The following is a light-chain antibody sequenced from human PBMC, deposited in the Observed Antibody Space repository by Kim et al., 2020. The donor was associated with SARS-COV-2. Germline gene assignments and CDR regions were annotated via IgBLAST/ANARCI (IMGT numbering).Light chain of an antibody. CDR3: AVWDDSLSGPWV. CDR2: RNN. Sequence: QRVTISCSESSSNIGSNFVYWYQQLPGTAPKLLVYRNNQRPSGVPDRFSGSRSGTSASLAISGLRSEDEADYYCAVWDDSLSGPWVFGGGTQLTVL. V-gene: IGLV1-47*01. J-gene: IGLJ3*02. CDR1: SSNIGSNF.